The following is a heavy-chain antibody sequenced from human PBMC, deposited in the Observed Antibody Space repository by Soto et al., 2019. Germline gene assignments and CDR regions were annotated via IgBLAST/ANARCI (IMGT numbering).Heavy chain of an antibody. V-gene: IGHV1-18*01. CDR1: GYTFTTSG. CDR2: ISTYKGDT. CDR3: ARQGSWPYYYYGLDV. Sequence: QVQLVQSGPAVRKPGASVKVSCEASGYTFTTSGISWVRQVPGQGLEWMGWISTYKGDTNSAQNFQGRVLMTADTSTGTAYMELMSLKSDDTAVYYCARQGSWPYYYYGLDVWGQGTTVTVSS. J-gene: IGHJ6*02. D-gene: IGHD1-26*01.